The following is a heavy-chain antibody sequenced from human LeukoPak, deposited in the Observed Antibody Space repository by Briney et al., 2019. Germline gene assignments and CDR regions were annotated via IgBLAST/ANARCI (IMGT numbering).Heavy chain of an antibody. D-gene: IGHD3-3*01. CDR3: VRHDGMVLPV. J-gene: IGHJ4*02. CDR2: ITSKPYGETS. V-gene: IGHV3-49*04. CDR1: GVTFGDHS. Sequence: GGSLRLSCTGSGVTFGDHSMSCVRQAPGKGLERIGFITSKPYGETSYYAASVSGRFTFSRDDSKSIAYLQMSSLKTEDTAVYYCVRHDGMVLPVWGQGTLVTVSS.